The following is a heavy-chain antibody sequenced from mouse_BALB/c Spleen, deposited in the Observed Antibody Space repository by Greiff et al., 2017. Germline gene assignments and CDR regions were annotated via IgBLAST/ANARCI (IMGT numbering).Heavy chain of an antibody. D-gene: IGHD2-14*01. Sequence: VHVKQSGAELVKPGASVKLSCTASGFNIKDTYMHWVKQRPEQGLEWIGRIDPANGNTKYDPKFQGKATITADTSSNTAYLQLSSLTSEDTAVYYCARGDRYDAAWFAYWGQGTLVTVSA. J-gene: IGHJ3*01. CDR1: GFNIKDTY. CDR3: ARGDRYDAAWFAY. CDR2: IDPANGNT. V-gene: IGHV14-3*02.